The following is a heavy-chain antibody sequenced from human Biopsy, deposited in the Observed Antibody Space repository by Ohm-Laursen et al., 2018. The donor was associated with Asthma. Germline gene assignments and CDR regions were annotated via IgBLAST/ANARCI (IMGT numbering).Heavy chain of an antibody. CDR3: ARGYSGSDRIVYYYSGLEV. D-gene: IGHD5-12*01. CDR2: LIPVLGTP. J-gene: IGHJ6*02. V-gene: IGHV1-69*13. Sequence: SVKVSCKASGDSFSNYAISWVRQAPGQGLEWMGGLIPVLGTPDHAQMFEGRVTITADESTNTAYMELSSLSSKDTAVYYCARGYSGSDRIVYYYSGLEVWGQGTTVTVSS. CDR1: GDSFSNYA.